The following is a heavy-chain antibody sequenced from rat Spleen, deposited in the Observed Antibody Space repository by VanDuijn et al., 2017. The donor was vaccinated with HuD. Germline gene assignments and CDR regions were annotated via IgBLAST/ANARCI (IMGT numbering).Heavy chain of an antibody. J-gene: IGHJ3*01. CDR2: ISFDDSST. CDR3: TRHDYPGVTTNWFAY. CDR1: GFSLTSYG. D-gene: IGHD1-4*01. V-gene: IGHV5-29*01. Sequence: VQLKESGPGLVQPSRTLSLTCTVSGFSLTSYGVSWVRQPPGKGLEWVATISFDDSSTYYRDSVRGRFTISSDNAKTTLYLQMDGLRSEDTATYYCTRHDYPGVTTNWFAYWGQGTLVTVSS.